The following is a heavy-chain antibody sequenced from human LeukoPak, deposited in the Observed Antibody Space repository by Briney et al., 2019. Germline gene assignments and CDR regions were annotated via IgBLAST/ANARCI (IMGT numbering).Heavy chain of an antibody. Sequence: SETLSLTCTVSGGSISSSYWSWIRQPLGKGLECIGHIYYSGSTNYNPSLKSRVTISIDTSKNQFSLTLSSVTAADTAVYYCVRGAHFAYYYMDVWGKGTTVTVSS. J-gene: IGHJ6*03. V-gene: IGHV4-59*08. CDR2: IYYSGST. CDR3: VRGAHFAYYYMDV. CDR1: GGSISSSY.